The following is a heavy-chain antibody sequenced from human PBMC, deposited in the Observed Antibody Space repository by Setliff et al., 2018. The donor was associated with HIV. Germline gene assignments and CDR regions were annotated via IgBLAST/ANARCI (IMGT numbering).Heavy chain of an antibody. J-gene: IGHJ4*02. D-gene: IGHD3-22*01. CDR1: GFTFRDFA. CDR3: ATASLYYESRDYFTYYFDY. CDR2: ILYDGSNK. Sequence: PGGSLRLSCVASGFTFRDFAMYWVRQAPGKGLEWVAVILYDGSNKYYADSVKGRFTISRDNSKNTLYLQMNSLRTEDTAVYFCATASLYYESRDYFTYYFDYWGQGTLVTVSS. V-gene: IGHV3-30*04.